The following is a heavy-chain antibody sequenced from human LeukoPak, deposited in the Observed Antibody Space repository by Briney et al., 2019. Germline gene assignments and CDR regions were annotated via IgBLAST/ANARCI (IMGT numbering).Heavy chain of an antibody. Sequence: ASVKVSCKASGYTFTGYYMHWVRQAPGQGLEWMGWINPNSGGTNYAQKFQGRVTMTRDTSISTAYMELSRLRSDDTAVYYCARGDYDFWSGYQYLDYWGQGTLVTVSS. CDR1: GYTFTGYY. V-gene: IGHV1-2*02. D-gene: IGHD3-3*01. J-gene: IGHJ4*02. CDR3: ARGDYDFWSGYQYLDY. CDR2: INPNSGGT.